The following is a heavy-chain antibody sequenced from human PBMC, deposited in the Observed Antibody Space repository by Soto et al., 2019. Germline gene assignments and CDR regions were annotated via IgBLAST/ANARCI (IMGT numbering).Heavy chain of an antibody. V-gene: IGHV4-61*01. CDR3: AGYNWNYYFDP. J-gene: IGHJ5*02. D-gene: IGHD1-7*01. CDR1: GGSVRDGSYY. Sequence: SETLSLTCTVSGGSVRDGSYYWAWLRQPPGKGLEWIGHIYHSGSTIYNPSLKSRVTISIDTSKSQFSLNLNSMTAADTAVYYCAGYNWNYYFDPWGQGTLVTV. CDR2: IYHSGST.